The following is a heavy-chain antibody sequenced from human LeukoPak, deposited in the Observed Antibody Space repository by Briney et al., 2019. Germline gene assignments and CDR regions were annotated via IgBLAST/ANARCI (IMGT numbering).Heavy chain of an antibody. CDR3: ARDGWDHNPKLLLHRGYFQH. CDR2: INSDGSST. J-gene: IGHJ1*01. CDR1: GFTFSSYW. Sequence: GGSLRLSCAASGFTFSSYWMHWVRQAPGKGLVWVSRINSDGSSTSYADSVKGRFTISRDNAKNTLYLQMNSLRAEDTAVYYCARDGWDHNPKLLLHRGYFQHWGQGTLVTVSS. D-gene: IGHD2-15*01. V-gene: IGHV3-74*01.